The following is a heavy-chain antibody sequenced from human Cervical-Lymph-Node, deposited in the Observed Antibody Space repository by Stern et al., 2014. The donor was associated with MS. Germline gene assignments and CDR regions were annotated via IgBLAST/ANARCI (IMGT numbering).Heavy chain of an antibody. Sequence: VQLVQSGAEVRKPGASVKVSCKTSGYTLTKFGTGWVRQAPGQGLEWGGWISAFNGKTNYGQKFQVRVTMTTDTSTNTVYMELRSLRSDDTAVYYCARDAETRYYDSSGYSYFDSWGQGTLITVSS. CDR1: GYTLTKFG. J-gene: IGHJ4*02. CDR2: ISAFNGKT. CDR3: ARDAETRYYDSSGYSYFDS. D-gene: IGHD3-22*01. V-gene: IGHV1-18*01.